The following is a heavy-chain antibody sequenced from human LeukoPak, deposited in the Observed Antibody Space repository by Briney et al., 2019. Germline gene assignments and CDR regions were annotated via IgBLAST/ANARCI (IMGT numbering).Heavy chain of an antibody. CDR2: INPNTGGT. CDR1: GYTFIGYY. Sequence: GASVKVSCKASGYTFIGYYIHWVRQAPGQGLEWMGWINPNTGGTKYAQRFQDRVTMTRDTSISTVYMELSRLRSDDTAVYYCARASGSYWWFDSWGQGTLVTVSS. D-gene: IGHD1-26*01. V-gene: IGHV1-2*02. J-gene: IGHJ5*01. CDR3: ARASGSYWWFDS.